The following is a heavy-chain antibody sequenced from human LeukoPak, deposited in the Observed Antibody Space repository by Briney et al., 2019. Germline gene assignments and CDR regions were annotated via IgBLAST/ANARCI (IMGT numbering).Heavy chain of an antibody. CDR3: ARPSGGRFGELTPAGKALYYMDV. J-gene: IGHJ6*03. D-gene: IGHD3-10*01. Sequence: SETLSLTCTVSGGSISSSSYYWGWIRQPPGKGLEWIGSIYYSGSTYYNPSLKSRVTISVDTSKNQFSLKLSSVTAADTAVYYCARPSGGRFGELTPAGKALYYMDVWGKGTTVTVSS. V-gene: IGHV4-39*01. CDR2: IYYSGST. CDR1: GGSISSSSYY.